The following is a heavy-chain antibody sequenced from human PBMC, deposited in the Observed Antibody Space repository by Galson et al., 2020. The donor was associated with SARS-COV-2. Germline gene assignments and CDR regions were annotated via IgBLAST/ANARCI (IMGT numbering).Heavy chain of an antibody. D-gene: IGHD3-22*01. CDR2: ISSSSSYI. CDR3: ARDDVYYYDSSEYMDV. Sequence: GGSLRLSCAASGFTFSSYSINWVRQAPGKGLEWVSSISSSSSYIYYADSVKGRFTISRDNAKNSLYLQMNSLRAEDTAVYYCARDDVYYYDSSEYMDVWGKGTTVTVSS. J-gene: IGHJ6*03. V-gene: IGHV3-21*01. CDR1: GFTFSSYS.